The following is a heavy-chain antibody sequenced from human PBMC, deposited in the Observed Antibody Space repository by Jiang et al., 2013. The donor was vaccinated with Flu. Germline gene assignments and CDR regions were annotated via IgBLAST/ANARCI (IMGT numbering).Heavy chain of an antibody. Sequence: LKSRVTISVDTSKNQFSLKLSSVTAADTAVYYCASSSYSSSPRVDYWGQGTLVTVSS. J-gene: IGHJ4*02. D-gene: IGHD6-6*01. CDR3: ASSSYSSSPRVDY. V-gene: IGHV4-59*01.